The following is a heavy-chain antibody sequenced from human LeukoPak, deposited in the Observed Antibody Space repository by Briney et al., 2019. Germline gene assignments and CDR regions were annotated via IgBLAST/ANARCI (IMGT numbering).Heavy chain of an antibody. J-gene: IGHJ4*02. CDR1: GFTFSSYG. CDR2: IYSGGST. V-gene: IGHV3-66*01. D-gene: IGHD5-18*01. CDR3: AREVDTAMWGFDY. Sequence: GGSLRLSCAASGFTFSSYGMHWVRQAPGKGLEWVSVIYSGGSTYYADSVKGRFTISRDNSKNTLYLQMNSLRAEDTAVYYCAREVDTAMWGFDYWGQGTLVTVSS.